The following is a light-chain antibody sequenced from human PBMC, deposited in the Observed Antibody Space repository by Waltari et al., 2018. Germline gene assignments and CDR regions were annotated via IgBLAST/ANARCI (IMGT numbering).Light chain of an antibody. CDR3: QQSYTLVRS. V-gene: IGKV1-39*01. CDR2: DAS. CDR1: QSISSY. Sequence: DIQMTQSPSSLYASVGDRVTITCRTSQSISSYLHWYQQRPGKAPNLLIYDASHLQSGVPSRFSGTGSGTNFTLTISSLQPEDFATYYCQQSYTLVRSFSPWTKVHIK. J-gene: IGKJ3*01.